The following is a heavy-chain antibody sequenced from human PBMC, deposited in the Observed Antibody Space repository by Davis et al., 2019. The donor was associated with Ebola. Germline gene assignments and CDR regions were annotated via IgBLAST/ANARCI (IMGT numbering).Heavy chain of an antibody. V-gene: IGHV5-10-1*01. D-gene: IGHD2-2*01. CDR1: GYSFTSYW. CDR2: IAPSDSYT. CDR3: ARDVLVPAANYYYGMDV. J-gene: IGHJ6*02. Sequence: GESLKISCTGSGYSFTSYWISWVRQMPGKGLEWMGRIAPSDSYTNYSTSFQGHVTSSADKSISTAYLEWSSLKASDTAMYYCARDVLVPAANYYYGMDVWGQGTTVTGSS.